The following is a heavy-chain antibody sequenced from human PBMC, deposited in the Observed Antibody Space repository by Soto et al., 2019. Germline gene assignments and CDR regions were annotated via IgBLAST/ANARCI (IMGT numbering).Heavy chain of an antibody. V-gene: IGHV1-18*01. CDR1: GYTFPSYG. CDR3: ARDLYYDFWSGSGNGYYYYGMDV. D-gene: IGHD3-3*01. J-gene: IGHJ6*02. CDR2: ISAYNGNT. Sequence: GASVKVSCKASGYTFPSYGISWVRQAPGQGLEWMGWISAYNGNTNYAQKLQGRVTMTTDTSTSTAYMELRSLRSDDTAVYYCARDLYYDFWSGSGNGYYYYGMDVWGQGTTVTVSS.